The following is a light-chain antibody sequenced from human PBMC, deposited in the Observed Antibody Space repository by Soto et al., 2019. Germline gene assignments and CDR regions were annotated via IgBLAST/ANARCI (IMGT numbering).Light chain of an antibody. V-gene: IGKV1-39*01. J-gene: IGKJ4*01. Sequence: DIQMTQSPSSLSASVGDRVTITCRASQNINRHLNWYQERPGKAPKLLISGASSLQSGVPSRFSGSGSGTDFTLTIRPLESEDFATYYCQQRDKVPQTFGGGTKIEIK. CDR3: QQRDKVPQT. CDR1: QNINRH. CDR2: GAS.